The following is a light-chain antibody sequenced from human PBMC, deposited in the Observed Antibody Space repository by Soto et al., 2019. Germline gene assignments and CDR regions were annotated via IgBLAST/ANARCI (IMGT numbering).Light chain of an antibody. CDR3: CSYAGSNAYV. V-gene: IGLV2-23*02. CDR1: SSDVGSYNL. CDR2: EVN. Sequence: QSALTQPASVSGSPGQSITISCTGTSSDVGSYNLVSWYQQHPGKAPKLMLFEVNKRPSGVSNRFSGSKSGNTAYLTISGLQAEDEADYYCCSYAGSNAYVFGTGTKLTVL. J-gene: IGLJ1*01.